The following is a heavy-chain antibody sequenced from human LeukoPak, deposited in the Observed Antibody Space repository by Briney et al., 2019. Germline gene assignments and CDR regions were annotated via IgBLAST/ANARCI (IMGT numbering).Heavy chain of an antibody. V-gene: IGHV3-30*03. D-gene: IGHD6-19*01. CDR2: ISYDGSNK. Sequence: GGSLRLSCAASGFTLSRYGMHWVRQAPGKGLEWGAVISYDGSNKYYADSVKGRFTIYRDNSKNTLYLQMNSRRAEDAAVYYCSIVNRIAGSGGGDYWGQGTLVTVSS. CDR3: SIVNRIAGSGGGDY. CDR1: GFTLSRYG. J-gene: IGHJ4*02.